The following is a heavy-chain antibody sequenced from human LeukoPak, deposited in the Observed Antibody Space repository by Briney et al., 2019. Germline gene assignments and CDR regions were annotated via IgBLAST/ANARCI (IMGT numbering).Heavy chain of an antibody. J-gene: IGHJ6*02. CDR3: AKSGGLSGSGRLAMDV. Sequence: GGSLRLSCAASGFTFSTYAMSWVRLAQGKGLEWVSGISGSGGSTYYADSVKGRFTSSRDNSNNTLYVQMNSLRVEDTAVYYCAKSGGLSGSGRLAMDVWGQGTTVTVSS. CDR2: ISGSGGST. CDR1: GFTFSTYA. D-gene: IGHD3-10*01. V-gene: IGHV3-23*01.